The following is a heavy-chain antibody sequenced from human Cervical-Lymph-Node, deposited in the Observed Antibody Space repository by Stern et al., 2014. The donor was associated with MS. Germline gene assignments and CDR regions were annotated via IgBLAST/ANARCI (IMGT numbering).Heavy chain of an antibody. V-gene: IGHV1-69*01. Sequence: QVQLVQSGAEVKKPGSSVKVSCNVSGGTFSRYPISWVRQAPGQGLEWMGGIIPIFGRPNYAQSFQDRVTITADDSTSTAYMELRSLTSEDTALYARSTRWPQVFYIDLWGRGTLVTVSS. J-gene: IGHJ2*01. D-gene: IGHD5-24*01. CDR2: IIPIFGRP. CDR3: STRWPQVFYIDL. CDR1: GGTFSRYP.